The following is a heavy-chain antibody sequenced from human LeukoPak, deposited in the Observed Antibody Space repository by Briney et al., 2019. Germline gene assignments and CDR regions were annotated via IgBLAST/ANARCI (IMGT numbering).Heavy chain of an antibody. Sequence: SETLSLTCTVSGGSISSSSYYWGWIRQPPGKGLEWIGSIYYSGSTYSNPSLKSRVTISVDTSKNQFSLKLSSVTAADTAVYYCARIRFGRFDYWGQGTLVTVSS. CDR1: GGSISSSSYY. V-gene: IGHV4-39*07. D-gene: IGHD3-16*01. CDR2: IYYSGST. J-gene: IGHJ4*02. CDR3: ARIRFGRFDY.